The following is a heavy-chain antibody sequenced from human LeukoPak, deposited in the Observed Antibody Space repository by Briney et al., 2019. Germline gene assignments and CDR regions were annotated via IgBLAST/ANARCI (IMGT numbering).Heavy chain of an antibody. CDR2: ISSSSSYI. D-gene: IGHD2-15*01. CDR3: ATVAGDCSGGRCYLLRFDY. J-gene: IGHJ4*02. CDR1: GFTFSSYS. Sequence: PGGSLRLSCAASGFTFSSYSMNWVRQAPGKGLEWVSSISSSSSYIYYADSVKGRFTISRDNAKNSLYLQMNSLRAEDTAVYYCATVAGDCSGGRCYLLRFDYWGQGTLVTVSS. V-gene: IGHV3-21*01.